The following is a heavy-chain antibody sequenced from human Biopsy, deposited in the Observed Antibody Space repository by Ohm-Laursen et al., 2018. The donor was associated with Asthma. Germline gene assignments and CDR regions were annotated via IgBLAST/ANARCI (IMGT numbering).Heavy chain of an antibody. CDR1: GGSFSGYY. J-gene: IGHJ3*02. V-gene: IGHV4-34*01. D-gene: IGHD1-1*01. CDR2: INHSGSP. CDR3: ARDGGLTSYPGTFHI. Sequence: SDTLSLTCAVYGGSFSGYYWSWIRQPPGKGLEWIGEINHSGSPNYNPSLGGRITISVATTKKHLSLQLSSVTAADTAVYYCARDGGLTSYPGTFHIWGQGTMVTVSS.